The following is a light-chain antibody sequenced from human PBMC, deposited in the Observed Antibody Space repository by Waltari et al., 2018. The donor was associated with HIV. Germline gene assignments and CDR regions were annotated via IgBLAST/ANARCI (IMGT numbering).Light chain of an antibody. Sequence: NFMLTQPHSVSESPGKTVTISCTGSSGSIGTNYVQWYQQRPGSAPTTVIYEDNRSPSGGPDRCSGSIDSSSNSASLTISGLKTEDEADYYCQSYDSTNHVVFGGGTKLTVL. CDR3: QSYDSTNHVV. CDR1: SGSIGTNY. V-gene: IGLV6-57*02. J-gene: IGLJ2*01. CDR2: EDN.